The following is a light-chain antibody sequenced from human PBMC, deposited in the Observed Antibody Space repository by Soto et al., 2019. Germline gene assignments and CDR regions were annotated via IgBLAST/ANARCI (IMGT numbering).Light chain of an antibody. CDR3: QQRHMWPIT. CDR2: GAS. CDR1: QSVSSSY. J-gene: IGKJ5*01. V-gene: IGKV3D-20*02. Sequence: EVVFTQSPGTLSLSPGERASLSCRASQSVSSSYLAWYQQKPGQAPRLLIYGASTRATGIPARFSGSGSGTDFTLTISSLEPEDSAVYYCQQRHMWPITFGQGTRLEIK.